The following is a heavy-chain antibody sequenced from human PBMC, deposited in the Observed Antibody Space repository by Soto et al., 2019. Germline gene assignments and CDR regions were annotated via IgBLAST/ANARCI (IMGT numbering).Heavy chain of an antibody. V-gene: IGHV4-59*01. CDR1: GGSISSYY. J-gene: IGHJ4*02. D-gene: IGHD4-4*01. Sequence: PSETLSLTCTVSGGSISSYYWSWIRQPPGKGLEWIGYIYYSGSTNYNPSLKSRVTISVATSKNQFSLKLSSVTAADTAVYYCARIYSNPYFDYWGQGTLVTVSS. CDR2: IYYSGST. CDR3: ARIYSNPYFDY.